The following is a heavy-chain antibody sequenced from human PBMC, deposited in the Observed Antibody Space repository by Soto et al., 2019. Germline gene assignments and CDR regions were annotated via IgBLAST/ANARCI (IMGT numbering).Heavy chain of an antibody. J-gene: IGHJ6*02. CDR2: MYKTGST. CDR1: GGSISSAY. Sequence: QVRLQESGPGLVKPSETLSLTCTVSGGSISSAYWSWIRQPPGKGLEWIGYMYKTGSTVYNPSLKSPVTISVDTSKNQFYLKVNSVTAADTAVYYCARDLWGYCGTDCYPLDVWGQGTTVTVSS. CDR3: ARDLWGYCGTDCYPLDV. V-gene: IGHV4-59*01. D-gene: IGHD2-21*02.